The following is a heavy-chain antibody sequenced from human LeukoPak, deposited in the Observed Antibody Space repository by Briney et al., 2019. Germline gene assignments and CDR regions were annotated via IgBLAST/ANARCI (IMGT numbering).Heavy chain of an antibody. V-gene: IGHV4-38-2*02. CDR1: GYSISTNYY. CDR2: MHHSGNT. D-gene: IGHD2-15*01. Sequence: SETLSLTCTVSGYSISTNYYWGWIRQPPGKGLEWIGSMHHSGNTFYNPSLKSRVTISVDTSKNQFSLRLRSVTAADKAVYYCARGGRYCSGGSCHQPIDYWGQGTLVTVSS. J-gene: IGHJ4*02. CDR3: ARGGRYCSGGSCHQPIDY.